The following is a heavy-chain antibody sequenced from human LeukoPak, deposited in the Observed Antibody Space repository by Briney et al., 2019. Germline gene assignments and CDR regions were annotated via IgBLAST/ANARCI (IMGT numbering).Heavy chain of an antibody. V-gene: IGHV4-39*01. CDR1: GDSISSTNYY. J-gene: IGHJ4*02. CDR2: IFFSGTT. Sequence: SETLSLTCTVSGDSISSTNYYWGWIRQPPGKGLEWIGSIFFSGTTYYNPSLKSRVTISVDTSKNQFSLTLISVTAADTAVYYCARHRGNYYDSGGYWKYWGQGTLVTVSS. CDR3: ARHRGNYYDSGGYWKY. D-gene: IGHD3-22*01.